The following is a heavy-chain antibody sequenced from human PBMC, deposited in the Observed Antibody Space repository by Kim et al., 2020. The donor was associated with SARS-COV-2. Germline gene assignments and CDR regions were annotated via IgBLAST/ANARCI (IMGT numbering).Heavy chain of an antibody. J-gene: IGHJ6*02. Sequence: GGSLRLSCAASGFTFSSYAMSWVRQAPGKGLEWVSAISGSGGSTYYADSVKGRFTISRDNSKNTLYLQMNSLRAEDTAVYYCAKDHLGGSGSYSRVSDYYGMDVWGQGTTVTVSS. CDR3: AKDHLGGSGSYSRVSDYYGMDV. CDR2: ISGSGGST. CDR1: GFTFSSYA. D-gene: IGHD3-10*01. V-gene: IGHV3-23*01.